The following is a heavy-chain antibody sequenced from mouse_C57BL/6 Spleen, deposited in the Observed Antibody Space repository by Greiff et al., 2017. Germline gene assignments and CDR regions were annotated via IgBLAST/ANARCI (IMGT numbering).Heavy chain of an antibody. Sequence: VMLVESGAELMKPGASVTLSCKATGYTFTGYWIEWVKQRPGHGLEWIGEILPGSGSTNYNEKFKGKAPFTADTSSNTAYMQLSSLTTEYSAIYYCASGTVVEKGDYWGQGTTLTVSS. D-gene: IGHD1-1*01. CDR2: ILPGSGST. CDR3: ASGTVVEKGDY. J-gene: IGHJ2*01. V-gene: IGHV1-9*01. CDR1: GYTFTGYW.